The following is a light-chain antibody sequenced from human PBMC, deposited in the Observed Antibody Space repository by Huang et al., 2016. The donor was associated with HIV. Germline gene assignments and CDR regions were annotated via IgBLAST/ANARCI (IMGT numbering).Light chain of an antibody. CDR1: QSVSSY. J-gene: IGKJ5*01. CDR3: QQRSNPT. Sequence: EIVLTQSPATLSLSPGERATLSCRASQSVSSYLAWYQQKPGQAPRLLIYDASNRATGGPARFSGSGSGTDFTLTISGLEPEDFAVYYCQQRSNPTFGQGTRLEIK. V-gene: IGKV3-11*01. CDR2: DAS.